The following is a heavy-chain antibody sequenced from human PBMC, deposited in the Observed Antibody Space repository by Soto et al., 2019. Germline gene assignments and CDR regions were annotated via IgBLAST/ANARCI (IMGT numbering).Heavy chain of an antibody. CDR1: GNTFTSYA. CDR3: AIDRGLAYDILNWFYV. CDR2: INPANGNT. D-gene: IGHD3-9*01. Sequence: QVQLVQSGAEVKKPGASVKVSCKASGNTFTSYAMHCVRQAPGQRLEWLGRINPANGNTKYSQKFQVRVTITRDTSASTAYMALSRLGSEATAVYYFAIDRGLAYDILNWFYVWGQGTLVTVSS. J-gene: IGHJ4*02. V-gene: IGHV1-3*01.